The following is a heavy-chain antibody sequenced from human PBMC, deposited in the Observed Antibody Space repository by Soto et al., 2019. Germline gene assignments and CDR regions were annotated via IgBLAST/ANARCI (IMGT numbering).Heavy chain of an antibody. J-gene: IGHJ4*02. V-gene: IGHV1-69*13. CDR2: IIPLFGTT. Sequence: SVKVSCKASGGTFSSYTIAWVRQAPGQGLEWMGEIIPLFGTTNYVEKFQGRLTITADASTSTAYMELSSLRSEDTAMYYCARDSIAADGTDYWGQGNLVTVSS. CDR1: GGTFSSYT. D-gene: IGHD6-13*01. CDR3: ARDSIAADGTDY.